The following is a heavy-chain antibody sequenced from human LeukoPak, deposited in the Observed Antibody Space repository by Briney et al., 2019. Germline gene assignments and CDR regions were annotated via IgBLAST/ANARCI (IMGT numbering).Heavy chain of an antibody. CDR1: GFTFSSYI. J-gene: IGHJ4*02. V-gene: IGHV3-21*01. CDR3: ARVPSTGQQLATPADY. Sequence: GGSLRLSCAASGFTFSSYIMNWVRQAPGKGLEWVSSISSSSSYIYYADSVKGRFTISRDNAKNSLYLQMNSLRAEDTAVYYCARVPSTGQQLATPADYWGQGTLVTVSS. CDR2: ISSSSSYI. D-gene: IGHD6-13*01.